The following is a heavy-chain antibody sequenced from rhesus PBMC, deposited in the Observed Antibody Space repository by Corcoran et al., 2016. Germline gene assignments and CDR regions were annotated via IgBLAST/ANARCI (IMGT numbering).Heavy chain of an antibody. CDR3: ARGSSGHFDY. CDR2: IYGSGSST. CDR1: GGSISSSY. J-gene: IGHJ4*01. D-gene: IGHD6-31*01. V-gene: IGHV4-169*01. Sequence: QLQLQESGPGLVKPSETLSVTCAVSGGSISSSYWSWIRQAPGKGLEWIGDIYGSGSSTNYNPSLKSRVTLLVDTSNNQLSLKLSSVTTADTAVYYCARGSSGHFDYLGQGVLVTVSS.